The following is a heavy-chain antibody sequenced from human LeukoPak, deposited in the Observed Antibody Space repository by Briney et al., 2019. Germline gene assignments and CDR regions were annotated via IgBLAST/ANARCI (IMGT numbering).Heavy chain of an antibody. Sequence: SSETLSLTCTVSGGSVSTDNYYWSWIRQPPGKGLEWIGYIYYGGSTNYNPSLKSRVTISVDTSKNQFSLKLSSVTAADTAVYYCARAGTPITMIVVESNWFDPWGQGTLVTVSS. D-gene: IGHD3-22*01. CDR2: IYYGGST. CDR1: GGSVSTDNYY. V-gene: IGHV4-61*01. CDR3: ARAGTPITMIVVESNWFDP. J-gene: IGHJ5*02.